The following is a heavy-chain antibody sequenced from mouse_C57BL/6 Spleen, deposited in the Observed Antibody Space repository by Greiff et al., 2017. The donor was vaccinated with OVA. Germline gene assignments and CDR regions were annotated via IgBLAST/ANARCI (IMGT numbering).Heavy chain of an antibody. CDR3: ARPDYYGRRYFDV. V-gene: IGHV4-1*01. CDR2: INPDSSTI. Sequence: EASGIDFSRYWMSWVRRAPGKGLEWIGEINPDSSTINYAPSLKDKFIISRDNAKNTLYLQMSKVRSEDTALDYCARPDYYGRRYFDVWGTGTTVTVSS. J-gene: IGHJ1*03. CDR1: GIDFSRYW. D-gene: IGHD1-1*01.